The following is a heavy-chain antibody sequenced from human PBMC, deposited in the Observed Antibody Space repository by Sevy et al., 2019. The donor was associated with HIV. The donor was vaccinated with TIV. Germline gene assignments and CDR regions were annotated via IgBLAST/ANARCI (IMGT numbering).Heavy chain of an antibody. Sequence: SQTLSLTCGLSGDSVSSNGAAWNWIRHSPSRGIEWLGRTYYRSKWYYDYALSVKRRITISRDTSKNQFSLQLDYVTPEDTAVEYCASSSSTWDGGQRQFDYWGQGTLVTVSS. D-gene: IGHD6-13*01. V-gene: IGHV6-1*01. CDR3: ASSSSTWDGGQRQFDY. CDR2: TYYRSKWYY. CDR1: GDSVSSNGAA. J-gene: IGHJ4*02.